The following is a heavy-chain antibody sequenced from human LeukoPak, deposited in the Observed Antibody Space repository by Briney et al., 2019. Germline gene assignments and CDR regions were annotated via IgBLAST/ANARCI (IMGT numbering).Heavy chain of an antibody. CDR3: ARVRYRLAETYIDY. CDR2: IYTSGST. CDR1: GGSISSGSYY. Sequence: SETLSLTCTVSGGSISSGSYYWSWIRQPAGTGLEWIGHIYTSGSTNYNPSLKSRVTMSVDTSKNQFSLKLSSVTAADTAVYYCARVRYRLAETYIDYWGQGTLVTVSS. D-gene: IGHD3-16*01. V-gene: IGHV4-61*09. J-gene: IGHJ4*02.